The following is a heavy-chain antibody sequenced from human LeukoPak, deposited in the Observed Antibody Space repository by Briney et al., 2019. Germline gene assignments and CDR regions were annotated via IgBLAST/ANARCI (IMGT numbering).Heavy chain of an antibody. CDR1: GFTFSSYS. CDR3: ARVGYCSGGSCPKGGFDAFDI. Sequence: GVSLRLSCAASGFTFSSYSMNWVRQAPGKGLEWVSSISSSSSYIYYADSVKGRFTISRDNAKNSLYLQMNSLRAEDTAVYYCARVGYCSGGSCPKGGFDAFDIWGQGTMVTVSS. CDR2: ISSSSSYI. D-gene: IGHD2-15*01. V-gene: IGHV3-21*01. J-gene: IGHJ3*02.